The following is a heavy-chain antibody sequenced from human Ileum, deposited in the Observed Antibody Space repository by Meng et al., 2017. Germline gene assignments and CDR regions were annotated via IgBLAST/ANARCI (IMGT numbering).Heavy chain of an antibody. CDR3: AKDRGSSGYALDY. Sequence: GGSLRLSCAAPGFTFDDYAMHWVRQAPGKGLEWVSGISWNSGSIGYADSVKGRFTISRDNAKNSLYLQMNSLRAEDMALYYCAKDRGSSGYALDYWGQGTLVTVSS. D-gene: IGHD3-22*01. J-gene: IGHJ4*02. V-gene: IGHV3-9*03. CDR1: GFTFDDYA. CDR2: ISWNSGSI.